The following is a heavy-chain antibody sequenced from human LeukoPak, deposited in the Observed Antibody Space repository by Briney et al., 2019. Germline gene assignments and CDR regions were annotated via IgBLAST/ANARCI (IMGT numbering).Heavy chain of an antibody. Sequence: GGSLRLSCAASGFTFSSSWMHWVRQGPGKGLVWVSRINSDGSSTTYADSVKGRFTISRDNAKNTVYLQMNSLRADDTAVYYCGSSTVWYYYYYMDVWGKGTTVTVSS. D-gene: IGHD5/OR15-5a*01. CDR2: INSDGSST. CDR1: GFTFSSSW. V-gene: IGHV3-74*03. CDR3: GSSTVWYYYYYMDV. J-gene: IGHJ6*03.